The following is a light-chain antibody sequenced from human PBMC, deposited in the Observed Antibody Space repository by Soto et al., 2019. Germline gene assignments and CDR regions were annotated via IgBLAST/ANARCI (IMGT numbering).Light chain of an antibody. V-gene: IGLV2-14*01. CDR3: RSNTTNSTVV. J-gene: IGLJ2*01. CDR1: SSDVGGYNY. CDR2: DVS. Sequence: QSALTQPASVSGSPGQSITISCTGTSSDVGGYNYVSWYQQHQGKAPKLMIYDVSNRPSGVPNRVSGSKSAITASLTISGPRGEDEEDDYCRSNTTNSTVVLGKGTEGTV.